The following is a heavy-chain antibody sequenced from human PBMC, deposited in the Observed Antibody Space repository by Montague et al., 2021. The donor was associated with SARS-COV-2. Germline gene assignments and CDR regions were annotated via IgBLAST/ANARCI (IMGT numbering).Heavy chain of an antibody. J-gene: IGHJ4*02. CDR1: GGSISSYY. V-gene: IGHV4-59*01. D-gene: IGHD6-19*01. CDR2: IYYSGST. Sequence: SETLSLTCTVSGGSISSYYWSWIRQPPGKGLEWIGYIYYSGSTNYNPSLKSRVTISVDTSKYQFSLKLSSVTAADTAVYYCARASVARKVLDYWGQGTLVTVSS. CDR3: ARASVARKVLDY.